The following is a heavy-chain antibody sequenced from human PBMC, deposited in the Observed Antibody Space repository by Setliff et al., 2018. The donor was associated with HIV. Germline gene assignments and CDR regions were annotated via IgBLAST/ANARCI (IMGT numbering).Heavy chain of an antibody. J-gene: IGHJ3*02. CDR1: GYTFTGYY. Sequence: ASVKVACKTSGYTFTGYYIHWVRQAPGQGLEWMGRINPNSGDTNYAQKFQGRVTMTRDTSISTAYMDLSGLRSDDTDVYYCMANIAATITYAFDIWGQGTRFTVSS. V-gene: IGHV1-2*05. CDR2: INPNSGDT. D-gene: IGHD6-13*01. CDR3: MANIAATITYAFDI.